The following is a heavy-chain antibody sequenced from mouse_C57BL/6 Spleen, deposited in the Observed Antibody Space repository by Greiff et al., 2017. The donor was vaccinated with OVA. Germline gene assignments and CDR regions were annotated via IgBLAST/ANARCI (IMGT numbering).Heavy chain of an antibody. V-gene: IGHV1-55*01. J-gene: IGHJ2*01. D-gene: IGHD1-1*01. Sequence: VQLQQPGAELVKPGASVKMSCKASGYTFTSYWITWVKQRPGQGLEWIGDIYPGSGSTNYNEKFKSKATLTVDTSSSTAYMQLSSLPSVDSAVYYCTRITTVVAPYFDYWGQGTTLTVSS. CDR3: TRITTVVAPYFDY. CDR2: IYPGSGST. CDR1: GYTFTSYW.